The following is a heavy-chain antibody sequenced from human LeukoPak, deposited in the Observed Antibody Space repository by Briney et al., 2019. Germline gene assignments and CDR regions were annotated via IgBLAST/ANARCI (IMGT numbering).Heavy chain of an antibody. CDR1: GFNFMQYG. CDR2: VNQGGTEK. V-gene: IGHV3-7*01. J-gene: IGHJ6*03. Sequence: PGGSLRLSCVGSGFNFMQYGMMWVRQAPGKGLEWVANVNQGGTEKYYVDSVKGRFTISRDNAENSLYLQMNSLRAEDTAVYYCAREHYFYHMDGWGKGTTVTVSS. CDR3: AREHYFYHMDG.